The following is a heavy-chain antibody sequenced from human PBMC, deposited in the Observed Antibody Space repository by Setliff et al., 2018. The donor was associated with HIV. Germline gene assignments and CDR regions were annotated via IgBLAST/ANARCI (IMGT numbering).Heavy chain of an antibody. CDR1: GYSFSNYD. CDR3: AAVGGWGYGDGYIMVGD. D-gene: IGHD5-18*01. V-gene: IGHV1-8*02. J-gene: IGHJ4*02. Sequence: ASVKVSCKASGYSFSNYDINWVRQASGQRFEWVGWMNPESGNTGYAPNFQGRVAMTSDTSITTAYMELSSLRSDDTAVYYCAAVGGWGYGDGYIMVGDWGQGTLVTVSS. CDR2: MNPESGNT.